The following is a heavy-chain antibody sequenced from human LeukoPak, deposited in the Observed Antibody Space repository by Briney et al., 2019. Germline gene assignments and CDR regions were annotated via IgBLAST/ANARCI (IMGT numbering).Heavy chain of an antibody. CDR2: INYSGST. J-gene: IGHJ4*02. CDR3: ARRSSAWEGNYFDY. D-gene: IGHD6-19*01. CDR1: GGSISSYY. Sequence: SETLSLTCTVSGGSISSYYWSWIRQPPGKGLEWIGFINYSGSTNYNPSLKSRVTMSVDTSKGQFPLSLSSVTAADTAVYYCARRSSAWEGNYFDYWGQGALVTVSS. V-gene: IGHV4-59*01.